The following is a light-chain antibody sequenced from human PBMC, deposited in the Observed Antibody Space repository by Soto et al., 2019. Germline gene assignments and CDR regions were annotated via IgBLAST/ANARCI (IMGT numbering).Light chain of an antibody. CDR2: GAS. J-gene: IGKJ2*01. V-gene: IGKV3-20*01. CDR1: QSVSNIY. Sequence: EIVLTQSPGTLSLSPGERATLSCRASQSVSNIYLAWYQQKPGQAPRLLIYGASSRATGIPDRFSGSGSGTDFTLTISRLEPEDFAVYYCRQYGSSLYTFGQGTKLEIK. CDR3: RQYGSSLYT.